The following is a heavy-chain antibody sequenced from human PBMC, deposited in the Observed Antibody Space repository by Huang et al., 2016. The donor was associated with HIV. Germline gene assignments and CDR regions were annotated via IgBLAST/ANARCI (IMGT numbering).Heavy chain of an antibody. V-gene: IGHV5-51*03. CDR3: ARSEVLVTAVPFDH. D-gene: IGHD2-21*02. CDR1: GYSFTNYW. Sequence: EVQLVQSEAEVKKPGESLKISCRGSGYSFTNYWIGWVRQRPGEGLEWRGGIYPASSATRASPSFQGQVTFSADKSTRTAYLQWSSLQASDTAIYYCARSEVLVTAVPFDHWGQGTLVTVSS. CDR2: IYPASSAT. J-gene: IGHJ4*02.